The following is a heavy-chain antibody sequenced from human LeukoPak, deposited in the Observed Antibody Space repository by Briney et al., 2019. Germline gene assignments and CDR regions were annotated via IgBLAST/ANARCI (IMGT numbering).Heavy chain of an antibody. CDR1: GXTFSXXX. Sequence: ASGXTFSXXXMSWXXXXPGXXXXXXAYISSSGSTIYSADSVKGRFTISRDNAKNSLYLQMSSLRAEDTAVYYCAREGGDYVLPYWGQGTLVTVSS. CDR3: AREGGDYVLPY. D-gene: IGHD4-17*01. V-gene: IGHV3-11*01. J-gene: IGHJ4*02. CDR2: ISSSGSTI.